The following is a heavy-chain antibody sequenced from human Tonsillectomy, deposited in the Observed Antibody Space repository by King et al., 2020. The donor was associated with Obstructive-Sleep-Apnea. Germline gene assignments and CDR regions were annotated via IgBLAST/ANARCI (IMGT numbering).Heavy chain of an antibody. Sequence: VQLQESGPGLVKPSETLSLTCSVSGFSISSGFYWGWVRQPPGKGLEWIANIYHNGTTYYNPSLKSRVTKSVDPSKNHISLTMTSITAADTAVYYFARALTTVAWFDPWGQGPLVIVPS. V-gene: IGHV4-38-2*02. CDR2: IYHNGTT. CDR1: GFSISSGFY. CDR3: ARALTTVAWFDP. J-gene: IGHJ5*02. D-gene: IGHD4-11*01.